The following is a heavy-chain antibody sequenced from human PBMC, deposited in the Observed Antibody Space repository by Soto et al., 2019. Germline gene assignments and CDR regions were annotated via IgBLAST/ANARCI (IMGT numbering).Heavy chain of an antibody. D-gene: IGHD3-3*01. J-gene: IGHJ6*02. CDR3: ARFGDATYYDFWSGPTYGMDV. CDR2: IIPIFGTA. V-gene: IGHV1-69*06. CDR1: AGTFSSYA. Sequence: QVQLVQSGAEVKKPGSSLKVSCKASAGTFSSYAISWVRQAPGQGLEWMGGIIPIFGTANYAQKFQGRVTITADKSTSTAYMELSSLRSEDTAVYYCARFGDATYYDFWSGPTYGMDVWGQGTTVTVSS.